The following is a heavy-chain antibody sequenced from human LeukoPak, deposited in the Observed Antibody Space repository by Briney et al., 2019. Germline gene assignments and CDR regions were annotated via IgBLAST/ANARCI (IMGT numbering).Heavy chain of an antibody. CDR3: AKVGYSGYDWEYYFDY. CDR2: ISSSSSYI. V-gene: IGHV3-21*04. J-gene: IGHJ4*02. CDR1: GFTFSSYS. D-gene: IGHD5-12*01. Sequence: GGSLRLSCAAPGFTFSSYSMNWVRQAPGKGLEWVSSISSSSSYIYYADSVKGRFTISRDNAKNSLYLQMNSLRAEDTAVYYCAKVGYSGYDWEYYFDYWGQGTLVTVSS.